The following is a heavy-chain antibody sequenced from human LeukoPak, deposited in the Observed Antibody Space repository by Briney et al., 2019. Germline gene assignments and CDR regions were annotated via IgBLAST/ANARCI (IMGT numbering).Heavy chain of an antibody. Sequence: SETLSLTCTVSGGSISSYYWSWVRQPPGKGLEWIGYIYYSGSTNYNPSLKSRVTISVDTSKNQFSLKLSSVTAADTAVYYCARLRGVRPEVWGQGTTVTVSS. D-gene: IGHD3-10*01. CDR1: GGSISSYY. V-gene: IGHV4-59*08. CDR2: IYYSGST. CDR3: ARLRGVRPEV. J-gene: IGHJ6*02.